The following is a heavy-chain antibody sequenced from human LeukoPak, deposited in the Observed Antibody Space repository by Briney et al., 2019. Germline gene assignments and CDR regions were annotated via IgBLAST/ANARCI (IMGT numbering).Heavy chain of an antibody. CDR3: ARGNENLYDSSGYYYGFDY. Sequence: AGGSLRLSCAAAGFTFSSYAMSWVRQAPGKGLEWVSAISGSGGSTYYADSVKGRFTISRDNAKNSVYLQMNSLRAEDTAVYYCARGNENLYDSSGYYYGFDYWGQGTLVTVSS. V-gene: IGHV3-23*01. CDR1: GFTFSSYA. J-gene: IGHJ4*02. CDR2: ISGSGGST. D-gene: IGHD3-22*01.